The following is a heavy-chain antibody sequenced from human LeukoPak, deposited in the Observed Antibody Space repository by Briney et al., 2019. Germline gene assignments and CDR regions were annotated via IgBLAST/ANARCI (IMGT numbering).Heavy chain of an antibody. CDR3: ARHAGYSSSWPRGAFDI. CDR1: GGSISSYY. J-gene: IGHJ3*02. V-gene: IGHV4-59*08. Sequence: SETLSLACTVSGGSISSYYWSWIRQPPGKGLEWIGYIYYSGSTNYNPSLESRVTISVDTSKNQFSLKLSSVAAADTAVYYCARHAGYSSSWPRGAFDIWGQGTMVTVSS. D-gene: IGHD6-13*01. CDR2: IYYSGST.